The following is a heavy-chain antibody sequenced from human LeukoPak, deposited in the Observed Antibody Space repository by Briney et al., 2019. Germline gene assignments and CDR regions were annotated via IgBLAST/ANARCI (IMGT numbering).Heavy chain of an antibody. CDR2: IYYSGST. CDR3: ARVRAARHTEVDY. J-gene: IGHJ4*02. D-gene: IGHD6-6*01. CDR1: GGSISSGDYY. Sequence: PSQTLSLTCTVSGGSISSGDYYWRWIRQPPGKGLEWIGYIYYSGSTYYNPSLKSRVTISVDTSKNQFSLKLSSATAADTAVYYCARVRAARHTEVDYWGQGTLVTVSS. V-gene: IGHV4-30-4*08.